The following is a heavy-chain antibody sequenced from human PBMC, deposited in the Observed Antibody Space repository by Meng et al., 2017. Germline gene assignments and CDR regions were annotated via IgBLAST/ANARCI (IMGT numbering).Heavy chain of an antibody. CDR2: IKSETDGGTP. D-gene: IGHD3-22*01. CDR3: QWLSTHPPDC. J-gene: IGHJ4*02. CDR1: GFTFSNAW. Sequence: EVQLVESGGVLVKPGGSLRLVCAASGFTFSNAWMSWVRQAPGKGLEWVGRIKSETDGGTPDYAAPVKDRFTISRDDSKNILYLHMNSLETEDTAVYYCQWLSTHPPDCWGQGTLVTVSS. V-gene: IGHV3-15*01.